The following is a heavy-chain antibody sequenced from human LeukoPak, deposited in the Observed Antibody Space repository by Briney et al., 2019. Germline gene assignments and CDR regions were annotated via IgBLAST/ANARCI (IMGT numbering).Heavy chain of an antibody. CDR2: INPNSGGT. Sequence: ASVKVSCKASGYTFTGYYMHWVRQAPGQGLEGMGWINPNSGGTNYAQKFQGRVTMTRGTSISTAYMELSRLRSDDTAVYYCARVGVAAAGGFDYWGQGTLVTVSS. D-gene: IGHD6-13*01. V-gene: IGHV1-2*02. CDR1: GYTFTGYY. CDR3: ARVGVAAAGGFDY. J-gene: IGHJ4*02.